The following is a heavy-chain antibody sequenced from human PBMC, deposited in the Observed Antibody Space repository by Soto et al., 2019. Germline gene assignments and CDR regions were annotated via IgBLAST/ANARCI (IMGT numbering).Heavy chain of an antibody. CDR2: IIPVFGTT. D-gene: IGHD2-15*01. V-gene: IGHV1-69*13. CDR1: GGTFRNYG. Sequence: SVKVSCKASGGTFRNYGIGWVRQAPGQGLEWMGGIIPVFGTTNYAQKFQGRVTITADEPTSTAYIEVSSLRSEDTAVFYCGRYCSGGSCHTLGYYGMDVWGQGTTVTVSS. CDR3: GRYCSGGSCHTLGYYGMDV. J-gene: IGHJ6*02.